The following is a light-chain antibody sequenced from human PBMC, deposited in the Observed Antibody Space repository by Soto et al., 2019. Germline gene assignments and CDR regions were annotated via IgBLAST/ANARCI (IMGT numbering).Light chain of an antibody. V-gene: IGKV3-11*01. CDR2: DAS. Sequence: EIVLTQSPATLSLSPGEIATLSFSASQSVISSLAWYQQKPGQAPRLLIYDASNRATGIPARFSGSGSGTDFTLTISSLEPEDFSVYYCQQRSNWPRITFGQGTRLEIK. CDR1: QSVISS. J-gene: IGKJ5*01. CDR3: QQRSNWPRIT.